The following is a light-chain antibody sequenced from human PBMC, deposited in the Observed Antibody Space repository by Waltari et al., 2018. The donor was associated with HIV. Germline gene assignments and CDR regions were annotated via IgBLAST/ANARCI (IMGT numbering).Light chain of an antibody. CDR2: KDT. CDR1: ALPKQY. CDR3: QSADSNASLWV. Sequence: SYELTQLPSVSVSPGQTARITCSGDALPKQYAYWYQQRPGQAPVLVIYKDTERPSGIPDRFSGSSSGTTATLTIIGVQAQDEADYHCQSADSNASLWVFGGGTKLTVL. V-gene: IGLV3-25*03. J-gene: IGLJ3*02.